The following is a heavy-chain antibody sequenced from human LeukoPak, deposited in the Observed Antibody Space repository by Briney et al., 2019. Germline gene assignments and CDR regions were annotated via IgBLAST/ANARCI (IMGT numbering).Heavy chain of an antibody. CDR3: AVTYYDFWSGYYGGDY. CDR2: INPNSGGT. J-gene: IGHJ4*02. V-gene: IGHV1-2*02. D-gene: IGHD3-3*01. CDR1: GYTFTGYY. Sequence: ASVKVSCKASGYTFTGYYMHWVRQAPGQGLEWMGWINPNSGGTNYAQKFQGRVTMTRDTSISTAYMELSRLRSDDTAVYHCAVTYYDFWSGYYGGDYWGQGTLVTVSS.